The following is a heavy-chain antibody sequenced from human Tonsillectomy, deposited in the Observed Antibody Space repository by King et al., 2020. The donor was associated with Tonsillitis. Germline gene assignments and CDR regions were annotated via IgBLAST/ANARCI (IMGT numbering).Heavy chain of an antibody. CDR2: IYTSGST. CDR1: GGSISSGSYY. D-gene: IGHD3-3*01. V-gene: IGHV4-61*02. Sequence: VQLQESGPGLVKPSQTLSLTCTVSGGSISSGSYYWNWIRQPAGKGLEWIGRIYTSGSTNYNPSLKSRVTMSVDTSKNQFSLKLSSVTAADTAVYYCARELWSGYLDAFDIWGQGTMVTVSS. CDR3: ARELWSGYLDAFDI. J-gene: IGHJ3*02.